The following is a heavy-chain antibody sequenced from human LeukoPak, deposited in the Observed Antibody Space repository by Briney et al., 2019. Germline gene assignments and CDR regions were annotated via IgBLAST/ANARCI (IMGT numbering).Heavy chain of an antibody. J-gene: IGHJ6*03. CDR3: ARERAAADRYYYYYYMDV. Sequence: PSETLSLTCTVSGGSISSYLWSWIRLSAGKGLEWIGRIYTSGSTNYNPSLKSRVTMSVDTSKKQFSLKLSSVTAADTAVYYCARERAAADRYYYYYYMDVGGKGTPVTVSS. CDR2: IYTSGST. D-gene: IGHD6-13*01. CDR1: GGSISSYL. V-gene: IGHV4-4*07.